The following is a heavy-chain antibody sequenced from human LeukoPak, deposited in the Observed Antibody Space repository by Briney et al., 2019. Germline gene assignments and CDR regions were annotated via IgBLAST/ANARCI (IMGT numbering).Heavy chain of an antibody. J-gene: IGHJ5*01. CDR1: GYTFTRYY. V-gene: IGHV1-3*04. D-gene: IGHD6-13*01. CDR2: IDTANGNT. CDR3: ARPGASSPGNWFAS. Sequence: ASVKVSCKASGYTFTRYYMHWVRQAPGQGLEWMGWIDTANGNTKYLQKFQGRVTITRDTSARIVYMELSSLRFEDTALYYCARPGASSPGNWFASWGQGSLVTVSS.